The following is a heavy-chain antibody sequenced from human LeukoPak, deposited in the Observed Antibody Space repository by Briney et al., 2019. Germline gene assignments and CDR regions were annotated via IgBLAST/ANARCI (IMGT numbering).Heavy chain of an antibody. J-gene: IGHJ5*02. Sequence: GGSLRLSCAASGFTLSSYSMNWVRQAPGKGLEWVSSISSSSSYIYYADSVKGRFTISRDNAKNSLYLQMNSLRAEDTAVYYCATLRPLAAAADFDPWGQGTLVTVSS. CDR1: GFTLSSYS. D-gene: IGHD6-13*01. CDR3: ATLRPLAAAADFDP. CDR2: ISSSSSYI. V-gene: IGHV3-21*01.